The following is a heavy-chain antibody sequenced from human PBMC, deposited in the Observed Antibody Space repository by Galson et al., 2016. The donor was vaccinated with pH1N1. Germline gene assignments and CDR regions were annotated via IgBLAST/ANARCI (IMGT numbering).Heavy chain of an antibody. CDR2: IVGMFGTP. CDR1: GATFSSYA. J-gene: IGHJ4*02. V-gene: IGHV1-69*13. D-gene: IGHD3-22*01. Sequence: SVKVSCKASGATFSSYAINWVRQAPGQGLEWIGGIVGMFGTPNYAQKFQGRVTITADELASTAYMDLSSLTSEDTAVYYCARADNYYDTSGYYNDWGQGTLVTVSS. CDR3: ARADNYYDTSGYYND.